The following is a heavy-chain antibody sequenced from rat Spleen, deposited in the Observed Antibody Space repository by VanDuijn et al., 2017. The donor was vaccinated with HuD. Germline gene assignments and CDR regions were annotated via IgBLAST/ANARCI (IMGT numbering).Heavy chain of an antibody. CDR1: GFTFSDYY. J-gene: IGHJ2*01. V-gene: IGHV5-22*01. Sequence: EVQLVESGGDLVQPGRSLKLTCAASGFTFSDYYMAWVRQAPKKGLEWVASISYEGSSTYYGDSVKGRFIVSRDDGESTLYLQMDSLRSEDTATYYCTRPFDYWGQGVMVTVSS. CDR3: TRPFDY. CDR2: ISYEGSST.